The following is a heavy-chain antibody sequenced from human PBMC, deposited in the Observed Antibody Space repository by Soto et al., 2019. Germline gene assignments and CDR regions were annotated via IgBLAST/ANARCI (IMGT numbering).Heavy chain of an antibody. Sequence: EVQLVESGGGLVKPGGSLRLSCAASGFTFSDYTMNWVRQAPGKGLEWVSSISGSSSYIYYADSVKGRFTISSDNAKNSLYLQMNSLRAEDTAVYYCARAHSGTMGYWGQGSLVTVSS. CDR3: ARAHSGTMGY. CDR2: ISGSSSYI. D-gene: IGHD5-12*01. CDR1: GFTFSDYT. V-gene: IGHV3-21*01. J-gene: IGHJ4*02.